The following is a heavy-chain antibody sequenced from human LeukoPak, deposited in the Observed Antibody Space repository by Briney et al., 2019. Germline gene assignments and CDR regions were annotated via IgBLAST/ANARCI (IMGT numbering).Heavy chain of an antibody. J-gene: IGHJ5*02. CDR3: ARDPSGALYWFDP. Sequence: GGSLRLSCAASGFTFSDYYMSWIRQAPGKGLEWVSYISSSGSTIYYAGSVKGRLTISRDNAKNSLYLQMNSLRAEDTAVYYCARDPSGALYWFDPWGQGTLVTVSS. V-gene: IGHV3-11*01. CDR2: ISSSGSTI. CDR1: GFTFSDYY. D-gene: IGHD1-26*01.